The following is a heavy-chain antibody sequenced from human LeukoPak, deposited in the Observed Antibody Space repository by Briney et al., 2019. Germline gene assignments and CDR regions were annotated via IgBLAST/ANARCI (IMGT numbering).Heavy chain of an antibody. CDR3: ARVLGYYDFWSGYYTGGWFDP. V-gene: IGHV4-59*11. D-gene: IGHD3-3*01. CDR1: GGSNSSHY. CDR2: IYYSGST. Sequence: SETLSLTCTVSGGSNSSHYWSWIRQPPGKGLEWIGYIYYSGSTNYNPSLKSRVTISVDTSKNQVSLKLSSVTAADTAVYYCARVLGYYDFWSGYYTGGWFDPWGQGTLVTVSS. J-gene: IGHJ5*02.